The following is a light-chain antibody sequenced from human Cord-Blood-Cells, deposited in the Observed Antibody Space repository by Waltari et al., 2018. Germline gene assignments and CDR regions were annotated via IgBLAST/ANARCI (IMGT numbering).Light chain of an antibody. J-gene: IGLJ3*02. CDR2: EVS. V-gene: IGLV2-8*01. CDR3: SSYAGSNNWV. CDR1: SSDDGGYTY. Sequence: QSALTKPPSASGSPRHSVTTSCTGTSSDDGGYTYVSWYQQHPVKAPKLMIYEVSKRPPGFPDRFSGSKSGNAASLTVSGLQAEDEADYYCSSYAGSNNWVFGGGTKLTVL.